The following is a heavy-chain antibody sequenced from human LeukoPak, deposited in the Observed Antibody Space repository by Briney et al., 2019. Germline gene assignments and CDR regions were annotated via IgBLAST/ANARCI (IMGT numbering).Heavy chain of an antibody. D-gene: IGHD3-22*01. CDR2: INPNSGGT. CDR1: GYTFTGYY. J-gene: IGHJ5*02. Sequence: ASVKVSCKASGYTFTGYYMHWVRQAPGQGLEWMGWINPNSGGTNYAQKFQGRVTMTRDTSISTAYMELSRLRSDDTAVYYCARDAPTRWSAIVNWFDPWGQGTPVTVSS. V-gene: IGHV1-2*02. CDR3: ARDAPTRWSAIVNWFDP.